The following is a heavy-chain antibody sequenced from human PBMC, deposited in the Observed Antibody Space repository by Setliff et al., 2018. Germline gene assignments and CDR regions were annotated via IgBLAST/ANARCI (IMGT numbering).Heavy chain of an antibody. Sequence: ASVKVSCKGSGYILSSYGISWVRQAPGRGLEWMAYINTYNGDTYYAQKFQGRVTVTTDTSTSTASMELGSLRSDDTAMYYCARDAHDYDSSENPIVDYWGQGTLVTVSS. D-gene: IGHD3-22*01. V-gene: IGHV1-18*01. J-gene: IGHJ4*02. CDR2: INTYNGDT. CDR3: ARDAHDYDSSENPIVDY. CDR1: GYILSSYG.